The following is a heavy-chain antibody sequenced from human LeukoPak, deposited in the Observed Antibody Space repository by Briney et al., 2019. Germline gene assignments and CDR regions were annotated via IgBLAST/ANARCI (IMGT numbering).Heavy chain of an antibody. D-gene: IGHD2-15*01. J-gene: IGHJ5*02. CDR2: IIPIFGTA. Sequence: SVKVSCKASGGTFTSYAISWVRQAPGQWVEWMGGIIPIFGTANYAQKFQGRVTITADKSTSTAYMELSSLRSEDTAVYYCARDEGYCSGGSCYGGEVWFDHWGQGTLVTVSS. CDR1: GGTFTSYA. CDR3: ARDEGYCSGGSCYGGEVWFDH. V-gene: IGHV1-69*06.